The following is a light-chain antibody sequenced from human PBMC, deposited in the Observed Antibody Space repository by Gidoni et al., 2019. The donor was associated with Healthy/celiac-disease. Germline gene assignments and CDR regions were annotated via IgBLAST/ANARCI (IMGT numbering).Light chain of an antibody. J-gene: IGLJ1*01. CDR3: QVWDSSSDHYV. Sequence: SYVLTQPPSASVDPGQTARITCGGNNLGRKSVHWYQQKPVQAPVLVVYDDSDRPSGIPERFSGSNSGNTATLTISRVEAGDEADYYCQVWDSSSDHYVFGTGTKVTVL. V-gene: IGLV3-21*02. CDR2: DDS. CDR1: NLGRKS.